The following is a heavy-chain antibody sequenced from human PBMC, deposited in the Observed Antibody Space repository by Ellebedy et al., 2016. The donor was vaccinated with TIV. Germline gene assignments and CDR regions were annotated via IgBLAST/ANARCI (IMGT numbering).Heavy chain of an antibody. J-gene: IGHJ6*02. CDR2: INPGGGGT. CDR1: GYTFTNYY. CDR3: ATAPLSGVFYGMDV. D-gene: IGHD3-16*02. Sequence: AASVKVSCKASGYTFTNYYMNWVRQAPGQGLEWMGIINPGGGGTSYAQKFQGRLTMTRDTSTSTVYMELSSLSSEDTALYYCATAPLSGVFYGMDVWGQGTTVTVSS. V-gene: IGHV1-46*01.